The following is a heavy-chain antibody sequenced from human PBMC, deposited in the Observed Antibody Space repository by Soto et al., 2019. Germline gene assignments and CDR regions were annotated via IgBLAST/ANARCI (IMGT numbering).Heavy chain of an antibody. CDR1: GGTFSSYA. V-gene: IGHV1-69*06. CDR2: IIPIFGTA. Sequence: SVKVSCKASGGTFSSYAISWVRQAPGQGLEWKGGIIPIFGTANYAQKFQGRVTITADKSTSTAYMELSSLRSEDTAVYYCARDLATVVTNWFDPWGQGTLVTVSS. CDR3: ARDLATVVTNWFDP. J-gene: IGHJ5*02. D-gene: IGHD4-17*01.